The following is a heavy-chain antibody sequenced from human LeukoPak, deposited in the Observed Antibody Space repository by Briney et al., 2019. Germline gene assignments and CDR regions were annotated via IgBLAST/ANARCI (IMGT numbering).Heavy chain of an antibody. D-gene: IGHD3-22*01. V-gene: IGHV4-39*01. J-gene: IGHJ4*02. CDR3: ARHSYYYDSSGYHYYFDY. Sequence: PSQTLSLTCTVSGASISSGTYSWSWIRQPPGKGLEWIGNIYYSGTTYYTPSLKSRVTISVDTSKNQFSLKLTSVTAADTAVYYCARHSYYYDSSGYHYYFDYWGQGTLVTVSS. CDR1: GASISSGTYS. CDR2: IYYSGTT.